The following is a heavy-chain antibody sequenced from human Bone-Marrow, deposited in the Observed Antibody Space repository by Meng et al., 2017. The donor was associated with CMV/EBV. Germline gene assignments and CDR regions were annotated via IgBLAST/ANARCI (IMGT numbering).Heavy chain of an antibody. V-gene: IGHV3-48*03. J-gene: IGHJ4*02. CDR3: ARKWDDY. D-gene: IGHD1-26*01. CDR1: GFTFSDNE. CDR2: ISSSGATT. Sequence: GESLKISCAASGFTFSDNEMNWVRQAPGKGLEWVSYISSSGATTYYADSVKGRFTIPRDNSKNTLYLQMNSLRAEDTAVYYCARKWDDYWGQGTLVTVSS.